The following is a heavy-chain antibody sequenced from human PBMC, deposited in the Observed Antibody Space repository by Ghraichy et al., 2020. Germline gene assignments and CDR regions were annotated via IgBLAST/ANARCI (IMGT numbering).Heavy chain of an antibody. J-gene: IGHJ4*03. CDR3: ARGRRRYSDYVGGSYRYSNFDF. CDR2: ISHSGVT. Sequence: SETLSLTCAVYGGSFSGYYWSWILQPPGKGLEWIGEISHSGVTNYNPSLKSRVTISVDTSKNQFSLKLNSFTAAATAVYYCARGRRRYSDYVGGSYRYSNFDFWGHGNLVTVSS. V-gene: IGHV4-34*01. D-gene: IGHD3-16*02. CDR1: GGSFSGYY.